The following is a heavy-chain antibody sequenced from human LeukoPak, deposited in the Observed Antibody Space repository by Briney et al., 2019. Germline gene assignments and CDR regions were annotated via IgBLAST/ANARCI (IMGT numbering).Heavy chain of an antibody. D-gene: IGHD3-22*01. J-gene: IGHJ4*02. CDR2: IKQDGSEK. CDR3: ARDSYYYDSSSPPMLDY. CDR1: GFSFSSYW. V-gene: IGHV3-7*01. Sequence: GGSLRLSCAASGFSFSSYWMSWVRQAPGKGLEWVANIKQDGSEKYYVDSVKGRFTISRDNAKNSLYLQMNSLRAEDTAVYYCARDSYYYDSSSPPMLDYWGQGTLVNFSS.